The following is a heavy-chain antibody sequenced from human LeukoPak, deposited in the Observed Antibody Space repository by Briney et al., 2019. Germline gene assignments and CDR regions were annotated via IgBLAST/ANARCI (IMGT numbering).Heavy chain of an antibody. J-gene: IGHJ4*02. V-gene: IGHV4-31*03. D-gene: IGHD5-12*01. Sequence: PSETLSLTCTVSGGSISSGGYYWSWIRQHPGKGLEWIGYSYYSGSTYCNPSLKSRFTISGATSKNQFSLKLSSVTAADTAVYYCARGGYSGGPNLDYWGQGTLVTVSS. CDR3: ARGGYSGGPNLDY. CDR1: GGSISSGGYY. CDR2: SYYSGST.